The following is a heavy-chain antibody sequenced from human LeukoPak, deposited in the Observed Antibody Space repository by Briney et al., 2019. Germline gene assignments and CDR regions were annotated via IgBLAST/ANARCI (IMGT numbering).Heavy chain of an antibody. J-gene: IGHJ2*01. CDR3: ARRTYYDTLTGYNYWYFDL. Sequence: SETLSLTCTVSGVSISDYYWSWVRQPPGKGLEWIGYIYYTGSTDYNPSLKSRVTMSVDTSKNQFSLNLRSVTATDTALYYCARRTYYDTLTGYNYWYFDLWGRGTLVTVSS. D-gene: IGHD3-9*01. V-gene: IGHV4-59*01. CDR2: IYYTGST. CDR1: GVSISDYY.